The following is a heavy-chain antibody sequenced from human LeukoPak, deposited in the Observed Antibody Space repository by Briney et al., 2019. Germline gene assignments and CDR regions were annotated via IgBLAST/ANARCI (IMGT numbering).Heavy chain of an antibody. CDR2: ISTYNGNT. Sequence: GASVKVSCKGSGYNFDRYGVNWVRQAPGQGLEWAGWISTYNGNTFYAQKFEGRVTMTTDTSTNTVYMDLRSLRSDDTAVYYCARDLEHCRNIICSNSAYWGQGTLVTVSS. V-gene: IGHV1-18*04. CDR3: ARDLEHCRNIICSNSAY. D-gene: IGHD2-2*01. CDR1: GYNFDRYG. J-gene: IGHJ4*02.